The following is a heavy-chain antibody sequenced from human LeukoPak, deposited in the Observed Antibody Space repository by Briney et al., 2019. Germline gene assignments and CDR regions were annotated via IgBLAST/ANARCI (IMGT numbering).Heavy chain of an antibody. CDR2: IIPIFGTA. D-gene: IGHD3-10*01. V-gene: IGHV1-69*13. CDR1: GGTFSSYA. Sequence: SVKVSFKASGGTFSSYAISWVRQAPGQGLEWMGGIIPIFGTANYAQKFQGRVTITADESTSTAYMELSSLRSEDTAVYYCASEYYYGSGSYYKESYYYGMDVWGKGTTVTVSS. J-gene: IGHJ6*04. CDR3: ASEYYYGSGSYYKESYYYGMDV.